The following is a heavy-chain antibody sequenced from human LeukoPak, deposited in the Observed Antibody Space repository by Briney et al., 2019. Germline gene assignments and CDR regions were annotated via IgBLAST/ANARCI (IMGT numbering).Heavy chain of an antibody. CDR2: IYYSGST. Sequence: PSETLPLTCTVSGGSISSYYWSWIRQPPGKGLEWIGYIYYSGSTNYNPSLKSRVTISVDTSKNQFSLKLSSVTAADTAVYYCASTTVTRPYYYYYMDVWGKGTTVTVSS. V-gene: IGHV4-59*01. J-gene: IGHJ6*03. CDR1: GGSISSYY. D-gene: IGHD4-17*01. CDR3: ASTTVTRPYYYYYMDV.